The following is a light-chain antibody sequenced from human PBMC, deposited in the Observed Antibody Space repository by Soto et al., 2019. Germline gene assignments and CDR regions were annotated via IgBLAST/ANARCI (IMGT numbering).Light chain of an antibody. J-gene: IGKJ1*01. V-gene: IGKV1-27*01. Sequence: IQLTQSPSSLSASVGDRVTITFRVSQGIRSYLNWYRQKAGQPHKLLIYWASTRESGVPDRFGGSGSGTEFTLTINSLQAEDVAVYYCQQYYSTPWTFGQGTKVDIK. CDR1: QGIRSY. CDR2: WAS. CDR3: QQYYSTPWT.